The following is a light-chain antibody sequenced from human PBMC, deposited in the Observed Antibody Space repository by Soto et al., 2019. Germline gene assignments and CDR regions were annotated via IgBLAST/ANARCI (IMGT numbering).Light chain of an antibody. CDR2: GAS. CDR3: HQYDNAPQT. Sequence: EIVLMQSPGTLSLSPGERATLSCRASQTLRRTYIAWYQQKPGQAPRVLIYGASKRATGIPAWFSGSGSGTAFTLTISRLEPEDFAVYYCHQYDNAPQTYGQGTKVEIK. V-gene: IGKV3-20*01. J-gene: IGKJ2*01. CDR1: QTLRRTY.